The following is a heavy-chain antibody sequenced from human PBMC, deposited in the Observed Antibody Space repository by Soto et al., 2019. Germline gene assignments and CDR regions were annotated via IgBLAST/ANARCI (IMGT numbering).Heavy chain of an antibody. V-gene: IGHV4-30-2*01. CDR3: ARGAVVNFDS. Sequence: SEILSLTCAVSGGSISSGGSSWTWIRQPPGKGLEWIGYIYHSGSTYYNPSLKSRVTISVDRSKNQFSLKLTSVTAADTAVYYCARGAVVNFDSWGQGTLVPVSS. J-gene: IGHJ4*02. D-gene: IGHD3-22*01. CDR1: GGSISSGGSS. CDR2: IYHSGST.